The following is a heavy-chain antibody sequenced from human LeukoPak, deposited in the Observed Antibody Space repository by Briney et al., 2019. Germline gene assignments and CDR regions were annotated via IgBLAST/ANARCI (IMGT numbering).Heavy chain of an antibody. J-gene: IGHJ4*02. D-gene: IGHD3-22*01. Sequence: GGSLRLSCAASGFTFTSFSFNWVRQAPGKGLEWVSSINTVATYIYYAVSVRGRFTISRDNAKNSVYLQKDSLRAEDTGVYYCARLRRNGDSGGFYYYYDYWGQGTLVTVSS. CDR1: GFTFTSFS. V-gene: IGHV3-21*01. CDR2: INTVATYI. CDR3: ARLRRNGDSGGFYYYYDY.